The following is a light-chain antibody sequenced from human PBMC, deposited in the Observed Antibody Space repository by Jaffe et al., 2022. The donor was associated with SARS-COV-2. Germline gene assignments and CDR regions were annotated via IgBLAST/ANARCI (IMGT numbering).Light chain of an antibody. CDR2: DTS. CDR1: QSVPRY. J-gene: IGKJ2*01. Sequence: ETVLTQSPVTLSLSPGERATLSCRANQSVPRYLAWYQQKPGQAPRLLIYDTSKRATGIPARFSGSGSGTDFTLAISSLEPEDFAVYYCQQRDYWPNTFGQGTKLEIK. CDR3: QQRDYWPNT. V-gene: IGKV3-11*01.